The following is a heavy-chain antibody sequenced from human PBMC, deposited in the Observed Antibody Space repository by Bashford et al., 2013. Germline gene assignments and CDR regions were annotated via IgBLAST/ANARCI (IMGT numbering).Heavy chain of an antibody. D-gene: IGHD6-19*01. Sequence: GESLKISCKGSGYTFTDYWIGWVRQMPGKGLECMGIIYPGDSNTKYSPSFQGQVTISADKSINTAYLQWSSLKASDTAMYYCARPSGYSSDLTYYFDYWGQGTLVTVSS. J-gene: IGHJ4*02. V-gene: IGHV5-51*01. CDR1: GYTFTDYW. CDR2: IYPGDSNT. CDR3: ARPSGYSSDLTYYFDY.